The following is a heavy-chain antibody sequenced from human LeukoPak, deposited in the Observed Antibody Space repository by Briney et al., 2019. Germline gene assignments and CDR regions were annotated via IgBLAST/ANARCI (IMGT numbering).Heavy chain of an antibody. J-gene: IGHJ3*02. CDR2: IWYDGSNK. Sequence: PGGSLRLSCAASGFTFSSYGMHWVRQAPGKGLEWVAVIWYDGSNKYYADSVKGRFTIFRDNSKNTLYLQMNSLRAEDTAVYYCARGSWEHDYGDQKGPEAFDIWGQGTMVTVSS. CDR3: ARGSWEHDYGDQKGPEAFDI. D-gene: IGHD4-17*01. V-gene: IGHV3-33*01. CDR1: GFTFSSYG.